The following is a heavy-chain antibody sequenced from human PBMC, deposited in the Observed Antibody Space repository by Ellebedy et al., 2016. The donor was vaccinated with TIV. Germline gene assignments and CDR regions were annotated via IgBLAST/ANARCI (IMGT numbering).Heavy chain of an antibody. V-gene: IGHV4-34*09. CDR3: AREGSGSASTSYFDY. D-gene: IGHD3-22*01. J-gene: IGHJ4*02. CDR2: IYYSGST. Sequence: SETLSLXCAVYGGSFSGYYWSWIRQPPGKGLEWIGYIYYSGSTYYNPSLKSRVTISVDTSKNQFSLKLSSVTAADTAVYYCAREGSGSASTSYFDYWGQGTLVTVSS. CDR1: GGSFSGYY.